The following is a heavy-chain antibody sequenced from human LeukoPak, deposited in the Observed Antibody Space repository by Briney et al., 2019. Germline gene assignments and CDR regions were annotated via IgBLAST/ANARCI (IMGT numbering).Heavy chain of an antibody. V-gene: IGHV7-4-1*02. CDR1: GYRFTGFG. CDR2: INTNTGNP. Sequence: ASVKVSCKASGYRFTGFGMNWVRQAPGQGLEWMGWINTNTGNPTHAQGFTGRFVFSLDTSVSTAYLQISSLKAEDTAVYYCAIIAVTGTGESDYWGQGTLVTVSS. J-gene: IGHJ4*02. D-gene: IGHD6-19*01. CDR3: AIIAVTGTGESDY.